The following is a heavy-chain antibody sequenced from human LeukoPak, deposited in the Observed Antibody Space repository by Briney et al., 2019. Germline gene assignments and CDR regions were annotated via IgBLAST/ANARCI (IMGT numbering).Heavy chain of an antibody. V-gene: IGHV4-4*07. CDR1: GGSFSSYY. CDR2: IYTTGST. J-gene: IGHJ5*02. Sequence: SETLSLTCTVSGGSFSSYYWSWIRQPAGKGLEWIGRIYTTGSTNYNPSLKSRVTISVDTSKNRFSLKLSSVTAADTAVYYCAADYYDSSGYYYGWFDPWGQGTLVTVSS. D-gene: IGHD3-22*01. CDR3: AADYYDSSGYYYGWFDP.